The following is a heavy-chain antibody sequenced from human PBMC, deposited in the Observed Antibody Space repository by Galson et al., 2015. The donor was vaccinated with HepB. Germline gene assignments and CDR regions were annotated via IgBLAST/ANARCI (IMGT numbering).Heavy chain of an antibody. CDR2: IYWDDDK. D-gene: IGHD2-2*02. CDR3: AHRLSYIPASPHNWFGA. Sequence: LVKPTQTLTLTCTFSGFSLSAIGVGVGWIRQPPGKALEWLALIYWDDDKRYNPSLKSRLTITKDTSKNQDVLTMTNMEPVDTATYDCAHRLSYIPASPHNWFGAWGQGPLVTVSS. CDR1: GFSLSAIGVG. V-gene: IGHV2-5*02. J-gene: IGHJ5*02.